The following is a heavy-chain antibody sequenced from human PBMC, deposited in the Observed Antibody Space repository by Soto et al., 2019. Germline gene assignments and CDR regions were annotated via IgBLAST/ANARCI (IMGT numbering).Heavy chain of an antibody. V-gene: IGHV3-23*01. D-gene: IGHD2-2*01. Sequence: GRSLRLSCAASGFPFSSFAMSWVRQAPGKGLEWVSTISYSGGNTYFVDSVKGRFTISRDNSKNTLYLQMNSMRAEVKAVYYVANVRRDAADCSSTSCYVLSGYMDVWGKGTTVTVSS. CDR1: GFPFSSFA. J-gene: IGHJ6*03. CDR2: ISYSGGNT. CDR3: ANVRRDAADCSSTSCYVLSGYMDV.